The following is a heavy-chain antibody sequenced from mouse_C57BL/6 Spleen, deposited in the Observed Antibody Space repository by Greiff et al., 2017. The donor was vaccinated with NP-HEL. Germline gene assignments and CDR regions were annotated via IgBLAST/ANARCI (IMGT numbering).Heavy chain of an antibody. CDR2: IYPGDGDT. V-gene: IGHV1-82*01. J-gene: IGHJ2*01. CDR3: ARSTTVVDY. D-gene: IGHD1-1*01. Sequence: VQLQQSGPELVKPGASVKISCKASGYAFSSSWMNWVKQRPGKGLEWIGRIYPGDGDTNYNGKFKGKATLTADKSSSTAYMQLSSLTSEDSAVYFCARSTTVVDYWSQGTTLTVSS. CDR1: GYAFSSSW.